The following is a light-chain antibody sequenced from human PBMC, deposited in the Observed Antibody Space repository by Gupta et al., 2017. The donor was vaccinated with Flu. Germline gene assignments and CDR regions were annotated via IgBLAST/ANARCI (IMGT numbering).Light chain of an antibody. CDR2: SNN. V-gene: IGLV1-44*01. CDR1: SSNIGSNT. J-gene: IGLJ3*02. Sequence: SVLTHPTSASWTPGQRVTISCSGSSSNIGSNTVNWYQQLPGTAPKLLIYSNNQRPSGVPDRFSGSKSGTSASLAISGLQSEDEADYYCAAWDDSLNARVFGGGTKLTVL. CDR3: AAWDDSLNARV.